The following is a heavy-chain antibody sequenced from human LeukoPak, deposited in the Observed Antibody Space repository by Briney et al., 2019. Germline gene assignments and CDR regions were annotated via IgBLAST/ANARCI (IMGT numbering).Heavy chain of an antibody. CDR3: ARGTTQRIATRPLDY. CDR2: INHSGST. D-gene: IGHD6-6*01. V-gene: IGHV4-34*01. CDR1: GGSFSGYY. J-gene: IGHJ4*02. Sequence: ASETLSLTCAVYGGSFSGYYWSWIRQPPGKGLEWIGEINHSGSTNYNPSLKSRVTISVDTSKNQFSLKLTSVTAADTAVYYCARGTTQRIATRPLDYWGQGTLVTVSS.